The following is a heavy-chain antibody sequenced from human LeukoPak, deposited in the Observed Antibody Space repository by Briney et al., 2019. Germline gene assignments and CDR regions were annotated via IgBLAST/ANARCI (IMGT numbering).Heavy chain of an antibody. V-gene: IGHV4-39*07. D-gene: IGHD6-19*01. CDR3: ARVSVAGKYYYYYYYMDV. J-gene: IGHJ6*03. CDR2: IFYSGST. Sequence: SETLSLTCTVSSGSISTSNYYWGWVRQPPGKALEWIGNIFYSGSTYYSPSLKSRVTISVDTSKNQFSLKLSSVTAADTAVYYCARVSVAGKYYYYYYYMDVWGKGTTVTVSS. CDR1: SGSISTSNYY.